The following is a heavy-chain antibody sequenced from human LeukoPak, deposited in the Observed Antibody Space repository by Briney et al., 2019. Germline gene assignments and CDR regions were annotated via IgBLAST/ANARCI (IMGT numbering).Heavy chain of an antibody. CDR2: IIPIFGTA. CDR3: ARDVYSSGWRYYFDY. J-gene: IGHJ4*02. V-gene: IGHV1-69*01. D-gene: IGHD6-19*01. CDR1: GGTFSSYA. Sequence: GSSVKVSCKASGGTFSSYAISWVRQAPGQGLEWMGGIIPIFGTANYAQKFQGRVTITADESTSTGYMELSSLRSEDTAVYYCARDVYSSGWRYYFDYWGQGTLVTVSS.